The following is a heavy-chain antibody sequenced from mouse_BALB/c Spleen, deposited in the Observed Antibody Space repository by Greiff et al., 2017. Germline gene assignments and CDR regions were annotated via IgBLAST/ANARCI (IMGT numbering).Heavy chain of an antibody. D-gene: IGHD2-3*01. V-gene: IGHV5-6-5*01. J-gene: IGHJ2*01. CDR3: ARGGYYDHFDY. CDR2: ISSGGST. Sequence: EVKLVESGGGLVKPGGSLKLSCAASGFTFSSYAMSWVRQTPEKRLEWVASISSGGSTYYPDSVKGRFTISRDNARNILYLQMSSLRSEDTAMYYCARGGYYDHFDYWGQGTTLTVSS. CDR1: GFTFSSYA.